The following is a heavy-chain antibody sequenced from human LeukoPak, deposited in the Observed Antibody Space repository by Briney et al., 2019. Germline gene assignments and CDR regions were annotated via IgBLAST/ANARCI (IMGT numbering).Heavy chain of an antibody. D-gene: IGHD1-26*01. V-gene: IGHV3-23*01. CDR3: ARGKSRGSGSKTANFDY. J-gene: IGHJ4*02. Sequence: GGSLRLSCAASGFTFSSYAMSWVRQAPGKGLEWVSAISGSGGSTYYADSVKGRFTISRDNSKNTLYLQMNSLRAEDTAVYYCARGKSRGSGSKTANFDYWGQGTLVTVSS. CDR2: ISGSGGST. CDR1: GFTFSSYA.